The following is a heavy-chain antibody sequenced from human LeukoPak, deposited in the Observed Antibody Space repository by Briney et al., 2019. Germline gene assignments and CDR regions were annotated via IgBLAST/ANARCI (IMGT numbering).Heavy chain of an antibody. J-gene: IGHJ4*02. CDR1: GGSISSGSYY. V-gene: IGHV4-61*02. D-gene: IGHD3-22*01. CDR2: IYTSGST. CDR3: ARGAHDSSGYYHEFVFYFDY. Sequence: SETLSLTCTVSGGSISSGSYYWSWIRQPAGKGLEWIGRIYTSGSTNYNPSLKSRVTISVDTSKNQFSLKLSSVTAADTAVYYCARGAHDSSGYYHEFVFYFDYWGQGTLVTVSS.